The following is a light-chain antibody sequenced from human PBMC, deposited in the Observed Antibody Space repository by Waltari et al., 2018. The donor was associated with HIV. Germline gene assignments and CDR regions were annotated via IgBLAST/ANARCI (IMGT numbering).Light chain of an antibody. V-gene: IGLV3-1*01. CDR3: LAWGTSTVV. CDR2: QDT. Sequence: SYELTQPHSVSVSPGQTARITCSGEGLGDKYVSWYQQKPGQSPILVMFQDTKRPAGIPERFAGSNSRKTATLTISGTQTMEEAAYYCLAWGTSTVVFGGGTTLTV. J-gene: IGLJ2*01. CDR1: GLGDKY.